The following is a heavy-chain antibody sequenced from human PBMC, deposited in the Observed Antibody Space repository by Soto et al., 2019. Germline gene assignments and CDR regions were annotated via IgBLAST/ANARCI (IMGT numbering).Heavy chain of an antibody. D-gene: IGHD5-18*01. J-gene: IGHJ4*02. CDR1: GFTFSSYW. Sequence: PGGSLRLSCAASGFTFSSYWMHWVRQAPGKGLVWVSRINSDGSSTSYADSVKGRFTISRDNAKNTLYLQMNSLRAEDTAVYYCARGTAMVIESVPVDYWGQGTLVTVSS. CDR3: ARGTAMVIESVPVDY. CDR2: INSDGSST. V-gene: IGHV3-74*01.